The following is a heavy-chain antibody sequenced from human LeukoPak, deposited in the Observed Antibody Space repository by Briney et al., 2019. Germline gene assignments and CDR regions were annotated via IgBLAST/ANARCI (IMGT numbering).Heavy chain of an antibody. CDR3: LKEGSYGLGGDY. Sequence: GGSLRLSCVASGFTFRKYWLHWVRQAPGKGLEWVSRINPDDESTSYADSVKGRFTISRDNAKNSVYLQMNSLRAEDTAVYYCLKEGSYGLGGDYWGQGTLVTVSS. D-gene: IGHD3-16*01. J-gene: IGHJ4*02. V-gene: IGHV3-74*01. CDR2: INPDDEST. CDR1: GFTFRKYW.